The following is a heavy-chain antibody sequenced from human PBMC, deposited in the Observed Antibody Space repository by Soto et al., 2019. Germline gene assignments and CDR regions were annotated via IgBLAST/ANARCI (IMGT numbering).Heavy chain of an antibody. V-gene: IGHV5-51*01. CDR3: ARAVDTAIGYYGMDV. CDR2: IYPGDSDT. D-gene: IGHD5-18*01. J-gene: IGHJ6*02. CDR1: GYSFTSYW. Sequence: PGESLKISCKGSGYSFTSYWMGWVRQMPGKGLEWMGIIYPGDSDTRYSPSFQGQVTISADKSISTAYLQWSSLKASDTAMYYCARAVDTAIGYYGMDVWGQGTTVTV.